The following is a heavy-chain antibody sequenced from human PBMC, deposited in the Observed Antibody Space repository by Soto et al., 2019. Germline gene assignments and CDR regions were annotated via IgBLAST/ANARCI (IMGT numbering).Heavy chain of an antibody. J-gene: IGHJ4*02. CDR3: TRSLGGSSYFVSDH. D-gene: IGHD2-15*01. CDR1: GFTFIGDG. CDR2: IAHAGTDQ. V-gene: IGHV3-30*03. Sequence: QVQLVESGGGVVQPGRSLRLSCAASGFTFIGDGMQWGRQAPGKGLEWVAVIAHAGTDQYYADSVKRRFTISRDNSKNTLYLQMSGLRAEDTSMSYCTRSLGGSSYFVSDHWGQGTLVTVSS.